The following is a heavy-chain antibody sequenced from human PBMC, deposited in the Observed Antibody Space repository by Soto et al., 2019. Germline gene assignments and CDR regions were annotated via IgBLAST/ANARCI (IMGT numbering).Heavy chain of an antibody. CDR3: AREAVDDAFDI. D-gene: IGHD6-25*01. Sequence: GGSLRLSCAASGFTFSIYEMNWVRQAPGKGLEWASYISTSGSTVYNADSVQGRFTISRDNAKNSLYLQMNSLRAEDTAVYYCAREAVDDAFDIWGQGTMVTVSS. CDR2: ISTSGSTV. J-gene: IGHJ3*02. V-gene: IGHV3-48*03. CDR1: GFTFSIYE.